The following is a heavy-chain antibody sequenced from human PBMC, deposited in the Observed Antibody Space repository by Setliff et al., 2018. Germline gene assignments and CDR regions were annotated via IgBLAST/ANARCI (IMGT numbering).Heavy chain of an antibody. CDR3: AREPRNTFWSASSGPIIFDY. CDR1: GFNFDDYG. Sequence: GGSLRLSCEVSGFNFDDYGMTWVRQVPGKGLEWVANINQDGSEKYYVDSVKGRFAISRDNSKNTLYLQMNGLTAADTAMYYCAREPRNTFWSASSGPIIFDYWGQGIMVTVSS. CDR2: INQDGSEK. V-gene: IGHV3-7*01. D-gene: IGHD3-3*01. J-gene: IGHJ4*02.